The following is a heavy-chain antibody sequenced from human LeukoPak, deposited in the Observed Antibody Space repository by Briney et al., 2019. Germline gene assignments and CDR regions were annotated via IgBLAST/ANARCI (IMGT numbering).Heavy chain of an antibody. CDR3: AREVGVYYYYYGMDV. CDR2: MKQGGTKK. Sequence: PTGGSLRLSCAASGFTFSSYWMTWVRQAPGKGLEWVAHMKQGGTKKYYVDSVKGRFTISRDNAKYSLYLQMNSLRAEDTAVYYCAREVGVYYYYYGMDVWGQGTTVTVSS. J-gene: IGHJ6*02. D-gene: IGHD1-26*01. V-gene: IGHV3-7*01. CDR1: GFTFSSYW.